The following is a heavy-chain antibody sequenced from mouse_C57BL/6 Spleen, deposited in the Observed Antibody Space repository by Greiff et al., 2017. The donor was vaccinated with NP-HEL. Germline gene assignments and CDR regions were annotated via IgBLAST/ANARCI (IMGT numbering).Heavy chain of an antibody. Sequence: EVKLVESGGGLVKPGGSLKLSCAASGFTFSDYGMHWVRQAPEKGLEWVAYISSGSSTIYYADTVKGRFTISRDNAKNTLFLQMTSLRSEDTAMYYCARESTTVVATYYFDYWGQCTTLTVSS. J-gene: IGHJ2*01. V-gene: IGHV5-17*01. CDR1: GFTFSDYG. CDR3: ARESTTVVATYYFDY. D-gene: IGHD1-1*01. CDR2: ISSGSSTI.